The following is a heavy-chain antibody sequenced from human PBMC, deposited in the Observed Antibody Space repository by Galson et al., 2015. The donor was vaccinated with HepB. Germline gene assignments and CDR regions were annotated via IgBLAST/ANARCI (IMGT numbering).Heavy chain of an antibody. Sequence: SLRLSCAASGFTFSSYSMNWFRQAPGKGLEWVSYISSSSSTIYYADSVKGRFTISRDNAKNSLYLQMNSLRAEDTAVYYCARNDPSIAAAGLFDYWGQGTLVTVSS. D-gene: IGHD6-13*01. CDR3: ARNDPSIAAAGLFDY. J-gene: IGHJ4*02. CDR1: GFTFSSYS. CDR2: ISSSSSTI. V-gene: IGHV3-48*04.